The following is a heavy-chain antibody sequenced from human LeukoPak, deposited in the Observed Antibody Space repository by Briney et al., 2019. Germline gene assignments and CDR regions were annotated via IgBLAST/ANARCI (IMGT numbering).Heavy chain of an antibody. J-gene: IGHJ4*02. CDR2: ISGSSGNT. CDR1: GFTFSNFA. D-gene: IGHD5-18*01. Sequence: GGSLRLCCTPSGFTFSNFAMSWVRQAPGKGLEWVSAISGSSGNTYYADSVKGRFIISRDNSKNTLHLQMSSLRAEDTAVYYCAKDMRDRGYSYGRYLDYWGQGTLVTVSS. V-gene: IGHV3-23*01. CDR3: AKDMRDRGYSYGRYLDY.